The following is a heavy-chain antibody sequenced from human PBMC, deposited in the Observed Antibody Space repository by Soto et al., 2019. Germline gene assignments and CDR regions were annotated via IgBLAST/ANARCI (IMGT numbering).Heavy chain of an antibody. CDR1: GCALTSSG. D-gene: IGHD3-3*01. CDR3: ARDNSAGLRCLEWLPGGY. V-gene: IGHV1-18*01. J-gene: IGHJ4*02. Sequence: ASVTVSRADSGCALTSSGSSWVRQAPGQGLEWMGWISAYNGNTNYAQKLQGRVTMTTDTSTSTAYMGLRSLRSDDTAVYYCARDNSAGLRCLEWLPGGYWGQGTLVTVSS. CDR2: ISAYNGNT.